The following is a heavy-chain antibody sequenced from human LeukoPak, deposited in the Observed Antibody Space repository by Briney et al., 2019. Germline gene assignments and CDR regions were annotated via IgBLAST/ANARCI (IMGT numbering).Heavy chain of an antibody. J-gene: IGHJ4*02. CDR3: ARAHYATAMARFDY. CDR1: GGTFSSYA. D-gene: IGHD5-18*01. Sequence: SVKVSCKASGGTFSSYAISWVRQAPGQGLEWMGGIIPIFGTANYAQKFQGRVTITTDESTSTAYMELSSLRSEDTAVYCCARAHYATAMARFDYWGQGTLVTVSS. V-gene: IGHV1-69*05. CDR2: IIPIFGTA.